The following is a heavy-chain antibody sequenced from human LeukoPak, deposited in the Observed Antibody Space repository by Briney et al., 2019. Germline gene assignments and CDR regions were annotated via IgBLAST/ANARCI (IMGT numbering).Heavy chain of an antibody. D-gene: IGHD4-23*01. CDR1: GGTFSSYA. CDR3: ARVSAGGNSAYYFDY. CDR2: IIPIFGTA. J-gene: IGHJ4*02. Sequence: SVKVSCKASGGTFSSYAISWVRQAPGQGLEWMGGIIPIFGTANYAQKFQGRVTITADESTSTAYMELSSQRSEDTAVYYCARVSAGGNSAYYFDYWGQGTLVTVSS. V-gene: IGHV1-69*13.